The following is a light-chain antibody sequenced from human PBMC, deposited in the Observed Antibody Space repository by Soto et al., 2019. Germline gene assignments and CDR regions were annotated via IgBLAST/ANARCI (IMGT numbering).Light chain of an antibody. CDR3: QKNYSTPRT. V-gene: IGKV1-39*01. CDR2: AAS. J-gene: IGKJ1*01. CDR1: QSISSY. Sequence: DIALTQSPSSLSASVGDRVTITCRASQSISSYLNWYQQKPGQAPKLLIYAASSLHTGVPSRFSGSGSGTDFTLTISNLQPGDFATYYCQKNYSTPRTFGQGTKVEIK.